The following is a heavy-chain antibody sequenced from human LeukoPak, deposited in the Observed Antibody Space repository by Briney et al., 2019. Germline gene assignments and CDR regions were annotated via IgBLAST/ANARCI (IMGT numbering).Heavy chain of an antibody. CDR3: ARETLGWFDP. CDR2: ISSDGSNK. J-gene: IGHJ5*02. CDR1: GFTFSDYL. Sequence: LGGSLRLSCAASGFTFSDYLMDWVRQSPGKGLEWVAIISSDGSNKYYADSVKGRFTISRDNSKNTLYLQVSSLRAEDTAVYYCARETLGWFDPWGQGTLVTVSS. V-gene: IGHV3-30-3*01.